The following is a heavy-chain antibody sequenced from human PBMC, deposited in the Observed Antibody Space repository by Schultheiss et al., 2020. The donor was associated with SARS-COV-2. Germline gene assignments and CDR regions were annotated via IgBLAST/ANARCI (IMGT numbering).Heavy chain of an antibody. D-gene: IGHD2-15*01. V-gene: IGHV1-18*04. CDR2: INPHSGGT. J-gene: IGHJ4*02. CDR3: ARERCSGDICYMFSHDF. Sequence: ASVKVSCKASGYPFTNYYIHWVRRAPGQGLEWMGWINPHSGGTDYAQKLQGRVTMTTDTSTSTVYMELRSLKSDDTAVYYCARERCSGDICYMFSHDFWGQGSLVTVSS. CDR1: GYPFTNYY.